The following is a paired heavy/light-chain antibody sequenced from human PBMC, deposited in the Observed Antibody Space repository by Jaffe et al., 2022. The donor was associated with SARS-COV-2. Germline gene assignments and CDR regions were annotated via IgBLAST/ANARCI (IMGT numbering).Light chain of an antibody. CDR3: SSYTSRKTRV. V-gene: IGLV2-14*03. J-gene: IGLJ3*02. Sequence: QSALTQPASVSGSPGQSITISCTGSSTDVGGYKYVSWYQQHPGKAPKLMIFDVSKRPSGVSNRFSGSKSGDTASLTISGLQAEDEADYYCSSYTSRKTRVFGGGTKLTVL. CDR2: DVS. CDR1: STDVGGYKY.
Heavy chain of an antibody. CDR3: ARGERTTSGWYSAFDI. CDR1: GFSFDDYA. Sequence: EVQLVESGGGLVEPGRSLRLSCAASGFSFDDYAMHWVRQGPGKGLEWVSSITWNSATIDYGDSVKGRFTISRDSAKNSLYLQMNSLRIEDTAFYFCARGERTTSGWYSAFDIWGQGTMVTVSS. D-gene: IGHD6-19*01. V-gene: IGHV3-9*01. J-gene: IGHJ3*02. CDR2: ITWNSATI.